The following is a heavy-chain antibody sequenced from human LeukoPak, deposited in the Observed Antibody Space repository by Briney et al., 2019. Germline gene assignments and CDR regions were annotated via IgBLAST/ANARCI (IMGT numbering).Heavy chain of an antibody. V-gene: IGHV1-46*01. Sequence: ASVKVSCKASGYTFTSYYMHWVRQAPGQGLEWMGIINPSGGSTGYAQKFQGRVTMTRDTSTSTVYMELSSLRSEDTAVYYCASEVRDIVVVPAVTPFDYWGQGTLVTVSS. D-gene: IGHD2-2*01. CDR3: ASEVRDIVVVPAVTPFDY. CDR2: INPSGGST. CDR1: GYTFTSYY. J-gene: IGHJ4*02.